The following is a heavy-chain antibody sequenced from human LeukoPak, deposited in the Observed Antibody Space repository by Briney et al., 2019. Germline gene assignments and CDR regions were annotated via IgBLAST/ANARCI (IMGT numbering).Heavy chain of an antibody. CDR1: GGSLSSYS. V-gene: IGHV4-59*12. J-gene: IGHJ6*03. CDR3: ARDSLHYYSYYMDV. Sequence: SETLSLTCTVSGGSLSSYSWSWIRQPPGKGLEWIGYVYYSGSTNYNPSLKSRVTISVDTSKNQFSLKLSPVTAADTAVYYCARDSLHYYSYYMDVWGKGTTVTVSS. CDR2: VYYSGST.